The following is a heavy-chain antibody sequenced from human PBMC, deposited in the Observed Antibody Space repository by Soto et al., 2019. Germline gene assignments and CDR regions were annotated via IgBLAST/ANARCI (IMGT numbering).Heavy chain of an antibody. V-gene: IGHV3-48*01. CDR3: ARHPERIAQIGWFDP. J-gene: IGHJ5*02. CDR2: ISSSSSTI. Sequence: PGGSLSLSFAASGFTFSNCSMNCVRQAPGKGLEWVSYISSSSSTIYYADSVKGRFTISRDNAKNSLYLQMNSLRAEDTAVYYCARHPERIAQIGWFDPWGQGT. D-gene: IGHD1-1*01. CDR1: GFTFSNCS.